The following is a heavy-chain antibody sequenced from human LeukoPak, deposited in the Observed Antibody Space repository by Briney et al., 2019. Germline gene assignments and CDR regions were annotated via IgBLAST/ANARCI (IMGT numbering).Heavy chain of an antibody. CDR1: GFTFSSYA. D-gene: IGHD2-21*02. CDR2: ISGSGGNT. CDR3: ARRRESGDGKDFDY. J-gene: IGHJ4*02. V-gene: IGHV3-23*01. Sequence: GGSLRLSCAASGFTFSSYAMSWVRQAPGKGLEWVSAISGSGGNTDCADSVKGRFTISRDNSKNTLYLQMISLRAEDTAVYYCARRRESGDGKDFDYWGQGTLVTVSS.